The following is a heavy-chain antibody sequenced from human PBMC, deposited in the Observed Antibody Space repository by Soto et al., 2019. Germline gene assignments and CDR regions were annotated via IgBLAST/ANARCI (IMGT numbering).Heavy chain of an antibody. Sequence: ASVKVSCKASGYTFTSYGISWVRQAPGQGLEWMGWISAYNGNTNYAQKLQGRVTMTTDTSTSTAYMELRSLRSDDTAVYYCASSSVNFYYYVSSGYYSLSGAFDIWGQGTMVPVSS. CDR1: GYTFTSYG. J-gene: IGHJ3*02. CDR2: ISAYNGNT. CDR3: ASSSVNFYYYVSSGYYSLSGAFDI. V-gene: IGHV1-18*01. D-gene: IGHD3-22*01.